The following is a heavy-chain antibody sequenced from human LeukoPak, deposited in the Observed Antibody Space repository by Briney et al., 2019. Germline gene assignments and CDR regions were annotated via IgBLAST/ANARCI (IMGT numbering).Heavy chain of an antibody. J-gene: IGHJ4*02. Sequence: GESLKISCQGSGYTFKTYWIAWVRQMPGNGLQWMGSIYPADFDTRYSPSFQGQVTISADKSINTAYLQWNTLKASDTAKYYCAILGAVARGIDYWGQGTLVTVSS. V-gene: IGHV5-51*01. CDR1: GYTFKTYW. D-gene: IGHD6-19*01. CDR2: IYPADFDT. CDR3: AILGAVARGIDY.